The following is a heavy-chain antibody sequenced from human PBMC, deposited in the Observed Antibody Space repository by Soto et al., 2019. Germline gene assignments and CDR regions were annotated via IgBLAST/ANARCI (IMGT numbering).Heavy chain of an antibody. CDR2: IYHGGTT. Sequence: SETLSLTCTVSGYSISSGSYWGWIRQPPGKGPEWIASIYHGGTTFYNPSLKSRVTVSVDKSNNQFSLKLRSVTAADTAVYYCAKAHLMVVAGSILEDWGDGALVTVSS. J-gene: IGHJ4*01. D-gene: IGHD6-19*01. CDR1: GYSISSGSY. V-gene: IGHV4-38-2*02. CDR3: AKAHLMVVAGSILED.